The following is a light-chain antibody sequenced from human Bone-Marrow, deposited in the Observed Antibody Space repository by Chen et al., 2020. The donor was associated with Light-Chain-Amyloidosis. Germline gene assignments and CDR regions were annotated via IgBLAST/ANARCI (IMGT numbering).Light chain of an antibody. V-gene: IGLV3-25*03. Sequence: SYELPQPPSLSVSPGQTPRITCSGDDLPTKYAYWYQQKPGQAPVLVIHRDTERPSGISERFSGSSSGTTATLTISGVQAEDGADYHCQSADSSGTYEVIFGGGTKLTVL. CDR3: QSADSSGTYEVI. CDR1: DLPTKY. CDR2: RDT. J-gene: IGLJ2*01.